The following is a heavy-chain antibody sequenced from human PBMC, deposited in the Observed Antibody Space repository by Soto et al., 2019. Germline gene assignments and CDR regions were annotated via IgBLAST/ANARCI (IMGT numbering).Heavy chain of an antibody. J-gene: IGHJ4*02. V-gene: IGHV1-18*01. CDR3: ARTPYDILTVRFDY. CDR1: GYTFTSYG. Sequence: GASVKVSCKASGYTFTSYGISWVRQAPGQGLEWMGWISAYNGNTNYAQKLQGRVTMTTDTSTSTAYMELRSLRSDDTAVYYCARTPYDILTVRFDYWGQGTLVTVSS. D-gene: IGHD3-9*01. CDR2: ISAYNGNT.